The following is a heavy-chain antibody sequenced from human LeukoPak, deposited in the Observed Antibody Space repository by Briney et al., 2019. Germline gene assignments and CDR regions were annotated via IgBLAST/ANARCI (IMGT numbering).Heavy chain of an antibody. J-gene: IGHJ5*02. CDR2: IYTSGST. CDR3: ARHSEYSSSSGWFDP. V-gene: IGHV4-4*09. D-gene: IGHD6-6*01. Sequence: PSETLSLTCTVSGGSIGSYYWSWIRQPPGKGLEWIGYIYTSGSTNYNPSLKSRVTISVGTSKNQFSLKLSSVTAADTAVYYCARHSEYSSSSGWFDPWGQGTLVTVSS. CDR1: GGSIGSYY.